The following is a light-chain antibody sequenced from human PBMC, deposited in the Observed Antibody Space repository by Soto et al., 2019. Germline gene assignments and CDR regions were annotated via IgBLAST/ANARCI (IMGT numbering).Light chain of an antibody. CDR1: SSDVGSYNL. CDR2: EGS. Sequence: QSALTQPASVSGSPGQSITISCTGTSSDVGSYNLVSWYQHHPGKTPKLMIYEGSRRPSGVSNRFSASKSGNTASLTISGLQAEDEADYYCCSYAGGLGVFGGGTKLTVL. V-gene: IGLV2-23*01. J-gene: IGLJ3*02. CDR3: CSYAGGLGV.